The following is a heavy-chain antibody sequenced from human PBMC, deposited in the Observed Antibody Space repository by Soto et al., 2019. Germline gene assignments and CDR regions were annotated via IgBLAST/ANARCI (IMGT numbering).Heavy chain of an antibody. J-gene: IGHJ6*02. Sequence: QVQLQESGPGLVKPSETLSLTCTVSGGSISSYYWSWIRQPPGKGLEWIGYINYSGSTNYNPSLKSRVTISVDTSKNQFSLKLSSVTAADTAVYYCARSGYSSGWYLYYYYGMDVWGQGTTVTVSS. D-gene: IGHD6-19*01. CDR3: ARSGYSSGWYLYYYYGMDV. CDR1: GGSISSYY. CDR2: INYSGST. V-gene: IGHV4-59*01.